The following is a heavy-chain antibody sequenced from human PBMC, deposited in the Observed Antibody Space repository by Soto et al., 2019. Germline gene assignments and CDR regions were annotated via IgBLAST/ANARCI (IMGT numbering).Heavy chain of an antibody. Sequence: GGSLRLSCAASGFTFSSYGMHWVRQAPGKGLEWVAVISYDGTDKYYAESVKGRFTISRDNSKNTLFLQMNSLRAEDTAVYYCSRGRSPYYGYFDPWGPGTLVTVSS. J-gene: IGHJ5*02. CDR3: SRGRSPYYGYFDP. D-gene: IGHD3-3*01. CDR1: GFTFSSYG. V-gene: IGHV3-30*03. CDR2: ISYDGTDK.